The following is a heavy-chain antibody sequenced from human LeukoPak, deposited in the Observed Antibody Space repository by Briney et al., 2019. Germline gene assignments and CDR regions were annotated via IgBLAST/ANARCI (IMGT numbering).Heavy chain of an antibody. CDR1: GYIFSTHG. CDR2: ISGYNGNT. Sequence: GASVKVSFTGSGYIFSTHGISWGREGPGQGLGWMGCISGYNGNTNYAQKLQGRVTMTTDTSTSTAYMELRSLRSDDTAAYYCARRRSEEFDFECWGQGTLVTVSS. V-gene: IGHV1-18*01. D-gene: IGHD6-19*01. CDR3: ARRRSEEFDFEC. J-gene: IGHJ4*02.